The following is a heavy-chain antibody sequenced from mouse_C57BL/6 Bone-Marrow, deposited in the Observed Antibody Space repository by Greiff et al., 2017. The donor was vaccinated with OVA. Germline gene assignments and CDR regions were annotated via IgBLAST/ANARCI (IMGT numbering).Heavy chain of an antibody. CDR2: IHPNSGST. V-gene: IGHV1-64*01. CDR3: ARKRFYYDYGGLSFDY. Sequence: QVQLKQPGAELVKPGASVKLSCKASGYTFTSYWMHWVKQRPGQGLEWIGMIHPNSGSTNYNEKFKSKATLTVDKSSSTAYMQLSSLTSEDSAVYYCARKRFYYDYGGLSFDYWGQGTTLTVSS. D-gene: IGHD2-4*01. CDR1: GYTFTSYW. J-gene: IGHJ2*01.